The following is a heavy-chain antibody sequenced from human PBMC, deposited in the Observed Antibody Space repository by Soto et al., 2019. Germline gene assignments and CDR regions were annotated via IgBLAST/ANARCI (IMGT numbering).Heavy chain of an antibody. V-gene: IGHV1-18*01. Sequence: ASVKVSCKASGYTFTSYGISWVRQAPGQGLEWMGWISAYNGNTNYAQKLQGRVTMTTDTSTSTAYMELSSLRSEDTAVYYCAMSYGSGSYLYYGMDVWGQGTTVTVSS. J-gene: IGHJ6*02. CDR2: ISAYNGNT. D-gene: IGHD3-10*01. CDR1: GYTFTSYG. CDR3: AMSYGSGSYLYYGMDV.